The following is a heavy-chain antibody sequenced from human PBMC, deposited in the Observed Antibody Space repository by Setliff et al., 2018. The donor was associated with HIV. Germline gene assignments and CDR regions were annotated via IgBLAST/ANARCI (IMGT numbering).Heavy chain of an antibody. CDR3: ARSTVGAGASFP. V-gene: IGHV4-59*11. J-gene: IGHJ5*02. Sequence: PSETLSLTCTVSGDSINTHYWSWIRQPPGKGLEWIGCISHSGNTNFNPSLNSRVTISLDTSKNQFSLRLTSLTAEDTAIYYCARSTVGAGASFPWGRGILVTVSS. CDR2: ISHSGNT. D-gene: IGHD1-26*01. CDR1: GDSINTHY.